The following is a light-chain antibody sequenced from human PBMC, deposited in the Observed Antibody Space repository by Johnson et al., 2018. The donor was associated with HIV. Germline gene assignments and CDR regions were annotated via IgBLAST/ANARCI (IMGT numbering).Light chain of an antibody. CDR3: GTWDSSLKAGF. Sequence: QSVLTQPPSVSAAPGQKLTISCSGSSSTIGNNFVSLYQVLPGTAPKLLIYKDNKRPSGIPDRFSGSQSGTSATLAITELQIGDEADYYCGTWDSSLKAGFFGTGTKVTVL. CDR1: SSTIGNNF. J-gene: IGLJ1*01. CDR2: KDN. V-gene: IGLV1-51*02.